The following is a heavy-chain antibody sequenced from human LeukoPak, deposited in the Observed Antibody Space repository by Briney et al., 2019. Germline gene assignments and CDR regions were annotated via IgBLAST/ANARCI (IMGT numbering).Heavy chain of an antibody. D-gene: IGHD5-24*01. CDR1: GFTFSSYS. V-gene: IGHV3-21*01. CDR3: ASSRRDAYPGAFNY. CDR2: ISSSSSYI. Sequence: GGSLRLSCAASGFTFSSYSMNWVRQAPGKGLEWVSSISSSSSYIYYVDSVKGRFTISRDNAKNSLYLQMNSLRAEDTAVYYCASSRRDAYPGAFNYWGQGTLVTVSS. J-gene: IGHJ4*02.